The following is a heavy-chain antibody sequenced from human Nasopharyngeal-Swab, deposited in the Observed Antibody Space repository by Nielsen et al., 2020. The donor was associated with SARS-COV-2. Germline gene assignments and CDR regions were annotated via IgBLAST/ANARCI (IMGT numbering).Heavy chain of an antibody. D-gene: IGHD3-22*01. CDR3: ARGYHDKSVYYYDWYFDL. J-gene: IGHJ2*01. V-gene: IGHV4-59*01. CDR2: IHHSGST. Sequence: RQAPGKGLEWIGNIHHSGSTNYNPSLKSRVTISVDTSKNQFSLKLTSVTAADTATYYCARGYHDKSVYYYDWYFDLWGRGTLVTVSS.